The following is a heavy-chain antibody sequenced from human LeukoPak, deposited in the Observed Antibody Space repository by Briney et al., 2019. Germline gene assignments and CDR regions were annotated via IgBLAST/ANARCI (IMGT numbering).Heavy chain of an antibody. CDR3: ARRGNIVTTRFFDL. CDR2: IYPGDSDT. D-gene: IGHD5-12*01. Sequence: GESLKISCQGSGYSFTNNWIGWVRQVPGKGLEWMGSIYPGDSDTRYSPSFQGQVTIPADKSISTAYLQWSSLKASDNAMYYCARRGNIVTTRFFDLWGRGTLVTVSS. J-gene: IGHJ2*01. CDR1: GYSFTNNW. V-gene: IGHV5-51*01.